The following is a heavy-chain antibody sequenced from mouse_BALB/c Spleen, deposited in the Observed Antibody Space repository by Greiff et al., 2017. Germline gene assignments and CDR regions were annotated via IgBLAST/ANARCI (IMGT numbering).Heavy chain of an antibody. Sequence: ESGPGLVKPSQSLSLTCSVTGYSITSGYYWNWIRQFPGNKLEWMGYISYDGSNNYNPSLKNRISITRDTSKNQFFLKLNSVTTEDTATYYCARVRIYYGSYYAMDYWGQGTSVTVSS. V-gene: IGHV3-6*02. CDR1: GYSITSGYY. CDR2: ISYDGSN. D-gene: IGHD2-2*01. J-gene: IGHJ4*01. CDR3: ARVRIYYGSYYAMDY.